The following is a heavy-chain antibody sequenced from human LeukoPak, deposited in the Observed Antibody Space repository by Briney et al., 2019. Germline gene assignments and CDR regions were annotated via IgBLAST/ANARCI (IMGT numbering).Heavy chain of an antibody. V-gene: IGHV3-23*01. CDR1: GFTFSTYA. CDR3: ASLGSTVDY. CDR2: ISGSGGNT. Sequence: HPGGSLRLSCAASGFTFSTYAMSWVRHAPGKGLEWVSAISGSGGNTYYADSVKGRFTISRDNSKNTLYLQMNSLRAEDTAVYYCASLGSTVDYWGQGTLVTVSS. J-gene: IGHJ4*02.